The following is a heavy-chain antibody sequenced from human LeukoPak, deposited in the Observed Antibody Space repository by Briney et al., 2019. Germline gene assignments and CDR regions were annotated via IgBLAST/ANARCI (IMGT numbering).Heavy chain of an antibody. CDR1: GGSFSGYY. CDR3: ARDRGYATPFDY. CDR2: INHSGST. J-gene: IGHJ4*02. Sequence: SETLSLTCAVYGGSFSGYYWSWIRQPPGKGLEWIGEINHSGSTNYNPSLKSRVTISVDTSKNQFSLKLSSVTAADTAVYYCARDRGYATPFDYWGQGTLVTVSS. D-gene: IGHD5-12*01. V-gene: IGHV4-34*01.